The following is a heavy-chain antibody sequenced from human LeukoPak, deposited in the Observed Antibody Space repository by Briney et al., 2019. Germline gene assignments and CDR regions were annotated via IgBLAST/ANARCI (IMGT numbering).Heavy chain of an antibody. V-gene: IGHV1-69*06. D-gene: IGHD3-22*01. CDR2: IIPIFGTA. Sequence: ASVKVSCKASGGTFSSYAISWVRQAPGQGLDWMGWIIPIFGTANYAQKFQGRGTITADKSTSTAYMELRSLRSEDTAVSYCARVGYYGGYMDVWGKGTTVTISS. J-gene: IGHJ6*03. CDR1: GGTFSSYA. CDR3: ARVGYYGGYMDV.